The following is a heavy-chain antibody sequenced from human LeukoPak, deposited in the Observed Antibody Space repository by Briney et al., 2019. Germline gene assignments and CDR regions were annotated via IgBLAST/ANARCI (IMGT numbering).Heavy chain of an antibody. CDR1: GGSISSYY. J-gene: IGHJ4*02. V-gene: IGHV4-59*12. Sequence: SETLSLTCTVSGGSISSYYWSWIRRPPGKGLEWIGSIYYSGSTYYNPSLKSRVTISVDTSKNQFSLKLSSVAAADTALYYCATSDSSGYYVDYWGQGSLVTVSS. CDR3: ATSDSSGYYVDY. D-gene: IGHD3-22*01. CDR2: IYYSGST.